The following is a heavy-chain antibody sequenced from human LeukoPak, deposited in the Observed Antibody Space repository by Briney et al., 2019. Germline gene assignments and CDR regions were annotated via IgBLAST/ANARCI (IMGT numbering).Heavy chain of an antibody. CDR1: GGTFSSYA. D-gene: IGHD6-19*01. J-gene: IGHJ4*02. V-gene: IGHV1-69*04. Sequence: GASVKVSCKASGGTFSSYAISWVRQAPGQGLEWMGRIIPILGIANYAQKFQGRVTITADKSTSTAYMELSSLRSEDTAVYYCASAVAGGPPRFDYWGQGTLVTVSS. CDR3: ASAVAGGPPRFDY. CDR2: IIPILGIA.